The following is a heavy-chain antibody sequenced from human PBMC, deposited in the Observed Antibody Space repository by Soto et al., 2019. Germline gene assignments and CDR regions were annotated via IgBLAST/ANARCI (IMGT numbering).Heavy chain of an antibody. V-gene: IGHV1-18*01. CDR1: GYTFTSYG. CDR3: ARQTCGFPKGSCLRPNQGRYGMDV. J-gene: IGHJ6*02. Sequence: ASVKVSCKASGYTFTSYGISWVRQAPGQGLEWMGWISGYNGNTNYEQKLQGRVTMTTDKSTSTAYMELRSLRSDDTAVYYCARQTCGFPKGSCLRPNQGRYGMDVWGQGTTVTVSS. D-gene: IGHD2-15*01. CDR2: ISGYNGNT.